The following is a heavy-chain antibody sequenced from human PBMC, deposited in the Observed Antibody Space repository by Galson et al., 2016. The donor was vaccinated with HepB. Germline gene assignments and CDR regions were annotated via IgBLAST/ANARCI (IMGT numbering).Heavy chain of an antibody. CDR1: GHTLSDLS. J-gene: IGHJ4*02. CDR2: VNPSGGST. V-gene: IGHV1-46*01. D-gene: IGHD3-16*02. CDR3: ARQDLSLFYFEY. Sequence: SVKVSCKVSGHTLSDLSMHWVRQAPGQGLEWMGVVNPSGGSTDYAQKFQGRVTMTKDTSTSTIYMELSSLRSEDAAVYYCARQDLSLFYFEYWGQGTLVNVSS.